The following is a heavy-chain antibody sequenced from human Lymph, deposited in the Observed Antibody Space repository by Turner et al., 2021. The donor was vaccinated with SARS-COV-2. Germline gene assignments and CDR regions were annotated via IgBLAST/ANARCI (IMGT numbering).Heavy chain of an antibody. J-gene: IGHJ4*02. CDR3: ARDVGGYLGY. V-gene: IGHV3-30-3*01. D-gene: IGHD3-16*01. CDR1: GFTFSTYA. Sequence: QVQLVESGGGVVQPGRSLRPSCAASGFTFSTYAMHWVRQAPGKGLEWVALISYDGSNKYYADSVKGRFTISRDNSKNTLYLQMNSLRTEDTAVYYCARDVGGYLGYWGQGTLVTVSS. CDR2: ISYDGSNK.